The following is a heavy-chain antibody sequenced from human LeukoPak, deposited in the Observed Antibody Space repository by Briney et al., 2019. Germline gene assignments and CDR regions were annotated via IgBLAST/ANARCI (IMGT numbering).Heavy chain of an antibody. CDR2: IKQDGSEK. CDR1: GFTFSSYW. Sequence: PGGSLRLSCATSGFTFSSYWMSWVRQAPGKGLEWVANIKQDGSEKYYVDSVKGRFTISRDNAKNSLYLQMNSLRAEDTAVYYCARESYDSSGYDNWFDPWGQGTLVTVSS. CDR3: ARESYDSSGYDNWFDP. V-gene: IGHV3-7*01. D-gene: IGHD3-22*01. J-gene: IGHJ5*02.